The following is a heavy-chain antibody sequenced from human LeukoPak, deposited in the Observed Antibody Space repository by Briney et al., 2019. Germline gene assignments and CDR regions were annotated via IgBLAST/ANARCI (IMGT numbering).Heavy chain of an antibody. Sequence: SLRLSCAASGFSFTASIIHCVRQAPGKRVESVAVMSSDGNAMFYADSVKGRFTISRDNSKNTLYLQMNSLRAEDTAVYYCVRESEYDHSASFDYWGQGTLVTVSS. CDR2: MSSDGNAM. J-gene: IGHJ4*02. V-gene: IGHV3-30-3*01. CDR3: VRESEYDHSASFDY. CDR1: GFSFTASI. D-gene: IGHD3-22*01.